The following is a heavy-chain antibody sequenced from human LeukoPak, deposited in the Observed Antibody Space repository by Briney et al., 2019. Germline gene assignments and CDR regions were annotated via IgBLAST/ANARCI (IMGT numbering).Heavy chain of an antibody. Sequence: NPGGSLRLSCAASGFSFSLYAMNWVRQAPGKGLEWISYINSGGDDIHYTASVRGRFTISRDDAGNTLFLQLSSLRAEDTAVYYWARDTIQPGLIDDWGQGTLVTVSS. J-gene: IGHJ4*02. D-gene: IGHD2-2*01. CDR1: GFSFSLYA. CDR2: INSGGDDI. V-gene: IGHV3-21*05. CDR3: ARDTIQPGLIDD.